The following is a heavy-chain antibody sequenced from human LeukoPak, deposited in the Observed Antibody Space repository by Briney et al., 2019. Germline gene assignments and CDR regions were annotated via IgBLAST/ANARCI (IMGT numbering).Heavy chain of an antibody. D-gene: IGHD3-10*01. CDR2: ISYVGSDK. V-gene: IGHV3-30*18. CDR1: GFTFSSYG. J-gene: IGHJ4*02. CDR3: AKDPGLEYGSGSYVEY. Sequence: GRSLRLSCAASGFTFSSYGMHWVRQAPGKGLEWVAVISYVGSDKYYADSVKGRFTISRDNAKNTLYLQMNSLRAEDTAVYYCAKDPGLEYGSGSYVEYWGQGTLVTVSS.